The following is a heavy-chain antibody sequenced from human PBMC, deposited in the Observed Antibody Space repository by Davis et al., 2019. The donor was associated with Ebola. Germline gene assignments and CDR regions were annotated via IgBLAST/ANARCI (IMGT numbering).Heavy chain of an antibody. CDR3: ARGGAYCGGDCGVLDY. CDR2: ISWNSGSI. CDR1: GFTFDDYA. Sequence: GGSLRLSCAASGFTFDDYAMHWVRHAPGKGLEWVSGISWNSGSIGYADSVKGRFTISRDNAKNSLYLQMNSLRDEDTAVYYCARGGAYCGGDCGVLDYWGQGTLVTVSS. J-gene: IGHJ4*02. V-gene: IGHV3-9*01. D-gene: IGHD2-21*01.